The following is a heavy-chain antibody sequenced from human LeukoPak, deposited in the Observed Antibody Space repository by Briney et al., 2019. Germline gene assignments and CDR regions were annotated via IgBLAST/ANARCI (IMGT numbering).Heavy chain of an antibody. CDR3: ARDSIAVTGDSYYYNMDV. CDR1: GFSFSSYW. D-gene: IGHD6-19*01. J-gene: IGHJ6*03. CDR2: IKQDESER. Sequence: GGSLRLSCEGSGFSFSSYWMTWVRQSPGKGPEWVANIKQDESERYTVDSVKGRFTISRDSAKNSLYLQMNSLRAEDTAVYYCARDSIAVTGDSYYYNMDVWGKGTTVTISS. V-gene: IGHV3-7*01.